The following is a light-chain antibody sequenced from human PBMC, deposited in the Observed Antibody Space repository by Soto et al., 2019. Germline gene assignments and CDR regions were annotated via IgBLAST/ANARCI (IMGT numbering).Light chain of an antibody. V-gene: IGLV1-47*01. CDR3: AAWDDSLSGYV. Sequence: QSVLTQPPSASGTPGQRPTISCSGSSSNIGSNSVYWYQQLPGAAPKLLIYRNNERPSGVPDRFSGSKSGTSASLAISGLRSEDEADYYCAAWDDSLSGYVFGIGTKVTVL. CDR1: SSNIGSNS. CDR2: RNN. J-gene: IGLJ1*01.